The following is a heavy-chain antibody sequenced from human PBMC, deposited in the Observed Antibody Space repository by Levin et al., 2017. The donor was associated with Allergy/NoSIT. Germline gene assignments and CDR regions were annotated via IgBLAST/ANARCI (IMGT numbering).Heavy chain of an antibody. CDR3: ARVRRVRYFDWLLTTIVDQAWFDP. V-gene: IGHV4-4*02. CDR1: GGSISSSNW. CDR2: IYHSGST. J-gene: IGHJ5*02. D-gene: IGHD3-9*01. Sequence: SETLSLTCAVSGGSISSSNWWSWVRQPPGKGLEWIGEIYHSGSTNYNPSLKSRVTISVDKSKNQFSLKLSSVTAADTAVYYCARVRRVRYFDWLLTTIVDQAWFDPWGQGTLVTVSS.